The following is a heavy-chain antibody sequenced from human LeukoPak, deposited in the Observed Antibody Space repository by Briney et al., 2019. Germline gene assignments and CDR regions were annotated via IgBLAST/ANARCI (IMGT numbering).Heavy chain of an antibody. CDR2: ISGIGGST. V-gene: IGHV3-23*01. CDR3: AKDCGGDCYSKDDAFDI. Sequence: GGSLRLSCAASGFTFSSYAMSWVRQAPGKGLEWVSAISGIGGSTYYADSVKGRFTISRDNSKNTLYLQMNSLRAEDTAVYYCAKDCGGDCYSKDDAFDIWGQGTMVTVSS. CDR1: GFTFSSYA. J-gene: IGHJ3*02. D-gene: IGHD2-21*02.